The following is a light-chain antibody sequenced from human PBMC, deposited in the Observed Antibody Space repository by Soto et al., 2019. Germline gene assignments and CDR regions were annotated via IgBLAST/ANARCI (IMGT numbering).Light chain of an antibody. V-gene: IGKV3-20*01. CDR1: RSVSGNY. CDR3: QQYGSLYT. J-gene: IGKJ2*01. CDR2: GVS. Sequence: EIVLTQSPGTLSLSPGERATLSCRASRSVSGNYLAWYQQEPGQAPRLLMSGVSSRATGIPDRFSGSGSGTDFTLTISRIEPEDFAVYYCQQYGSLYTFGQGTKLEIK.